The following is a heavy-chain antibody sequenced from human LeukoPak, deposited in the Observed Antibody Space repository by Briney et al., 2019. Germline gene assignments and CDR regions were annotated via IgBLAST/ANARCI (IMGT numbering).Heavy chain of an antibody. CDR3: VRSSSPYWYFDL. J-gene: IGHJ2*01. CDR2: IYYSGST. V-gene: IGHV4-59*01. Sequence: PSETLSLTCTVSGGFISSYYWSWIRQPPGKGLEWIGYIYYSGSTNYNPSLKSRVTISVDTSKNQFSLKLSSVTAADTAVYFCVRSSSPYWYFDLWGRGTLVTVSS. D-gene: IGHD6-13*01. CDR1: GGFISSYY.